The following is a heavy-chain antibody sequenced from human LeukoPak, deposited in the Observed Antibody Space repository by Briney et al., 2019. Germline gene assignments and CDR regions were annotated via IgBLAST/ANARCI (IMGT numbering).Heavy chain of an antibody. J-gene: IGHJ3*02. Sequence: GASVKVSCKASGYTFTGYYMHWVRQAPGQGLEWMGWINPNSGGTNYAHKFQGRVTMTRDTSISTAYMELSRLRSDDTAVYYCARVDDSSGYEGAFDIWGQGTMVTVSS. CDR1: GYTFTGYY. CDR3: ARVDDSSGYEGAFDI. CDR2: INPNSGGT. D-gene: IGHD3-22*01. V-gene: IGHV1-2*02.